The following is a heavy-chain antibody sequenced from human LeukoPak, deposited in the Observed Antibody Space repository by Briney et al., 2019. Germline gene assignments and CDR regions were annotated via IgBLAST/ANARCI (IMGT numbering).Heavy chain of an antibody. CDR2: IYAGGST. D-gene: IGHD3-9*01. V-gene: IGHV3-66*01. CDR3: ATDIRSSPLGF. CDR1: GFTFSSYS. J-gene: IGHJ4*01. Sequence: GGSLRLSCAASGFTFSSYSMNWVRQAPGKGLEWVSIIYAGGSTYYADSVKGRFTISRDSPNNTLFLQMSNLRADDSGLYYCATDIRSSPLGFWGHGTLVTVSS.